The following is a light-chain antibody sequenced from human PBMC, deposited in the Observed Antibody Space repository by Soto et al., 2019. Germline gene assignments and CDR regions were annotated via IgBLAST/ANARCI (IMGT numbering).Light chain of an antibody. Sequence: DIQMTQSQSSLSASVGDRFTITCRASQSISSYLNWSQQKPGKAPKLLSDAASSLQSGVPSRFSGSGSGTDFTLTSSSLQPEDFATYYCQQSYSTPITFGQGTRLEIK. V-gene: IGKV1-39*01. CDR2: AAS. CDR1: QSISSY. CDR3: QQSYSTPIT. J-gene: IGKJ5*01.